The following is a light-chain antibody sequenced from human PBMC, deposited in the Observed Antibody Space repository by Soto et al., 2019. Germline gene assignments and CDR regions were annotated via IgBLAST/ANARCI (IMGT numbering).Light chain of an antibody. Sequence: EIVLTQSPGTLSLSPGERATLSCRASQSVSSSYLAWYQLKPGQAPRLLIFDASKRATGIPARFSGSGSGTDFTLTISSLQSEDFALYYCQQYNNWRTFGQGTKVDIK. V-gene: IGKV3D-20*02. CDR3: QQYNNWRT. CDR2: DAS. J-gene: IGKJ1*01. CDR1: QSVSSSY.